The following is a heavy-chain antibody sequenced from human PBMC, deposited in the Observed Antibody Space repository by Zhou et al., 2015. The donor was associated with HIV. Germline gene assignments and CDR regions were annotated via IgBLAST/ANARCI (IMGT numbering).Heavy chain of an antibody. D-gene: IGHD6-13*01. V-gene: IGHV1-69*12. CDR3: AREIVQQLVTTYGMDV. J-gene: IGHJ6*02. CDR2: IIPIFGTA. Sequence: QVQLVQSGAEVKKPGSSVKVSCKASGGTFSSYAISWVRQAPGQGLEWMGGIIPIFGTANYAQKFQGRVTITADESTSTAYMELSSLRSEDTAVYYCAREIVQQLVTTYGMDVWGQGDHGHRLL. CDR1: GGTFSSYA.